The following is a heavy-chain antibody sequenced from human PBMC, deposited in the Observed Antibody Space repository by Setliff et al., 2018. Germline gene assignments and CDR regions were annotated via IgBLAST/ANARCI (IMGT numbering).Heavy chain of an antibody. V-gene: IGHV4-59*12. Sequence: PSETLSLTCTVSGDSMSNYHWSWIRQPPGKGLEWIGYIFDSGSTNYNPSLKSRVTISVDTSKNQFSLKLSSVTAADTAVYYCASEPSDSSSWPVIGYWGQGTLVTVSS. J-gene: IGHJ4*02. CDR2: IFDSGST. CDR1: GDSMSNYH. D-gene: IGHD6-13*01. CDR3: ASEPSDSSSWPVIGY.